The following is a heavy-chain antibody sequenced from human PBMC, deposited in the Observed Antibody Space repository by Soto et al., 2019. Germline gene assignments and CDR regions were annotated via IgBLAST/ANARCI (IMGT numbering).Heavy chain of an antibody. V-gene: IGHV3-48*03. J-gene: IGHJ4*02. CDR2: ISSSGSTI. Sequence: QPVGSLRLSCAASGFTFSSYEMNWVRQAPGKGLEWVSYISSSGSTIYYADSVKGRFTISRDNAKNSLYLQMNSLRAEDTAVYYCARDNLRGYYGDSLFDYWGQGTLVTVSS. CDR1: GFTFSSYE. CDR3: ARDNLRGYYGDSLFDY. D-gene: IGHD4-17*01.